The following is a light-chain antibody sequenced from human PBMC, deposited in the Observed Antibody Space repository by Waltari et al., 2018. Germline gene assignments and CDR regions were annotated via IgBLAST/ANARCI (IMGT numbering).Light chain of an antibody. CDR2: DDS. Sequence: SYVLTQPPSVSVAPGKTAKITCGGTNIGSKSVHWYQQRPGQAPVLAIHDDSDRPSRIPERFSGSNSGNTATLTISRVEAGDEADYYCQVWDRSSDQVVFGGGTKMAVL. V-gene: IGLV3-21*04. CDR3: QVWDRSSDQVV. J-gene: IGLJ2*01. CDR1: NIGSKS.